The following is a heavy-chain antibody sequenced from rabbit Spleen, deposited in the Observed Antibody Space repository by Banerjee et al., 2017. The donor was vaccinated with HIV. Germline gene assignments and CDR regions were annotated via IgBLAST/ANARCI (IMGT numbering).Heavy chain of an antibody. J-gene: IGHJ6*01. CDR1: GFSFSNKAV. D-gene: IGHD8-1*01. Sequence: QEQLVESGGGLVKPEGSLKLSCTASGFSFSNKAVMCWVRQAPGKGLEWIGCIDVGSSGFTYFANWAKGRFTISKTSSTTVTLQMTSLTAADTATYFCARDAATSFSSYGMDLWGPGTLVTVS. V-gene: IGHV1S45*01. CDR2: IDVGSSGFT. CDR3: ARDAATSFSSYGMDL.